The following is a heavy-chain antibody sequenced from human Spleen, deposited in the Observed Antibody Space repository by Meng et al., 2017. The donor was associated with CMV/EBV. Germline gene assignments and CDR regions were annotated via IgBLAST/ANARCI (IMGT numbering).Heavy chain of an antibody. V-gene: IGHV4-39*07. CDR2: IFSSGST. CDR3: ARETQSPN. CDR1: GGSISSSSNY. J-gene: IGHJ4*02. Sequence: SETLSLTCNVSGGSISSSSNYWGWIRQPPGKGLEWIGAIFSSGSTHYNPSLKSRVTISLDTSKNQFSLTLNSVTPADTAVYYCARETQSPNWGQGTLVTVSS. D-gene: IGHD6-19*01.